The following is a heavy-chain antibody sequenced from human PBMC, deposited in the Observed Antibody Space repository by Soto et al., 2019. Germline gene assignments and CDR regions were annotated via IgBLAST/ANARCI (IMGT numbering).Heavy chain of an antibody. CDR2: INTNSGGT. CDR1: GYTFTDYY. Sequence: ASVKVSCTASGYTFTDYYLHWVRQAPGQGLEWMGWINTNSGGTHYAQAFQGRVTMTRDTSIRTAYMELRRLRSDDTATFYCARDRVGSIGVDAWGQGTLVTVS. V-gene: IGHV1-2*02. J-gene: IGHJ4*02. D-gene: IGHD1-26*01. CDR3: ARDRVGSIGVDA.